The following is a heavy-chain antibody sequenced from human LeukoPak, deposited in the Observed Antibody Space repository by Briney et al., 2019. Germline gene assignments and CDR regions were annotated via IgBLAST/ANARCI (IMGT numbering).Heavy chain of an antibody. CDR2: IYPGDSDT. CDR1: GYSFTSYW. CDR3: ARLTTVVTPFDY. Sequence: GGALQISCKGSGYSFTSYWIGWVRQLPGKGLEGMGIIYPGDSDTRYSPSFQGQVTISADKSISTAYLQWSSLKASDTAMYYCARLTTVVTPFDYWGQGTLVTVSS. D-gene: IGHD4-23*01. V-gene: IGHV5-51*01. J-gene: IGHJ4*02.